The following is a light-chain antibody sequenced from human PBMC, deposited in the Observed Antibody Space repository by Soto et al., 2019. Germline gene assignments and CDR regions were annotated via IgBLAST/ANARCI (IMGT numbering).Light chain of an antibody. CDR1: SSDVGGYNY. CDR2: EVS. V-gene: IGLV2-14*01. CDR3: SSYTITNILSYA. Sequence: QSVLTQPASVSGSPGQSITISCTGTSSDVGGYNYVSWYQQHPGKAPKLLIYEVSNRPSGVSHRFSGSKSGNTASLTISGLQAEDEADYYCSSYTITNILSYAFGTGTKVTVL. J-gene: IGLJ1*01.